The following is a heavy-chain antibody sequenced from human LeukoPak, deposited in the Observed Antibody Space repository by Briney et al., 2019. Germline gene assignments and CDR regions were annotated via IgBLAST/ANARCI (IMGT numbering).Heavy chain of an antibody. CDR1: GYSHSDLS. CDR3: ATDRLEIYALHI. Sequence: ASVKVSCRVSGYSHSDLSIHWVRHVPGKGLEWMGGFEPEEGEHGETIYAQKFEGRLTLTEDTATDTAYMELVSLTSADAAVYYCATDRLEIYALHIWGQGTVVTVSS. V-gene: IGHV1-24*01. CDR2: FEPEEGEHGET. J-gene: IGHJ3*02. D-gene: IGHD1-1*01.